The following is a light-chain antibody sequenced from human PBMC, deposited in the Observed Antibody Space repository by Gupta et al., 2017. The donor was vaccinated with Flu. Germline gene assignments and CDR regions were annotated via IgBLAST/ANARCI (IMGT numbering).Light chain of an antibody. J-gene: IGKJ1*01. CDR1: QTINGW. V-gene: IGKV1-5*03. CDR3: QQDNTYNT. Sequence: DIQMTQSPSTLSASVGDRVTIACRASQTINGWLAWYQQKPGKAPKLLIYRASRLQSGVPSRFSGGGSGTEFTLTSNSLQPDDFADYYCQQDNTYNTFGQGTKVEMK. CDR2: RAS.